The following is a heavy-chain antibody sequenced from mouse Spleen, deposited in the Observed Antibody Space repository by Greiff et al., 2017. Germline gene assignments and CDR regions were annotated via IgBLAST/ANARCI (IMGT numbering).Heavy chain of an antibody. V-gene: IGHV6-6*01. CDR3: TTACVRRRYYAMDY. J-gene: IGHJ4*01. CDR1: GFTFSDAW. Sequence: EVKVEESGGGLVQPGGSMKLSCAASGFTFSDAWMDWVRQSPEKGLEWVAEIRNKANNHATYYAESVKGRFTISRDDSKSSVYLQMNSLRAEDTGIYYCTTACVRRRYYAMDYWGQGTSVTVSS. CDR2: IRNKANNHAT. D-gene: IGHD2-14*01.